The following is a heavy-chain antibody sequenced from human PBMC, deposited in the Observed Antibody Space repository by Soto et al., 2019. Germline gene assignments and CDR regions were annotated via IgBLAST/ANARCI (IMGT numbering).Heavy chain of an antibody. Sequence: EVRLVESGGGLVQPGGSLRLSCAASGLTFSSDWMTCVRQAPGKGRVGVANIRKDGSKPSYLDSVRGRITISSDNAQSSLYLQRNSLREEATALYYSARGVAPGTSTVYFDDVDMCGQGTMVTVSS. J-gene: IGHJ3*02. CDR3: ARGVAPGTSTVYFDDVDM. V-gene: IGHV3-7*05. CDR2: IRKDGSKP. D-gene: IGHD2-2*01. CDR1: GLTFSSDW.